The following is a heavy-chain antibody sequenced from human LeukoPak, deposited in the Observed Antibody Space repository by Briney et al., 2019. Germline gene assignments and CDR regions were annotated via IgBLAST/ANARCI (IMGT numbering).Heavy chain of an antibody. CDR3: AKRQAVAALDYYGMDV. CDR2: ISGSGGST. D-gene: IGHD6-19*01. V-gene: IGHV3-23*01. CDR1: GFTFSSYA. Sequence: GGSLRLSCAASGFTFSSYAMSWVRQAPGKGLEWVSAISGSGGSTYYADSVKGRFTVSRDNSKNTLYLQMNSLRAEDTAVYYCAKRQAVAALDYYGMDVWGQGTTVTVSS. J-gene: IGHJ6*02.